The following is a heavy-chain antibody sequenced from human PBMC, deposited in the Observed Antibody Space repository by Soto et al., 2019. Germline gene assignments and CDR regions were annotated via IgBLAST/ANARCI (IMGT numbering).Heavy chain of an antibody. CDR1: GFTFSSYA. J-gene: IGHJ6*02. Sequence: SLRLSCAASGFTFSSYAMHWVRQAPGKGLEWVAVISYDGSNKYYADSVKGRFTISRDNSKNTLYLQMNSLRAEDTAVYYCARPMTTVTTLAYYGMDVWGQGTTVTVSS. CDR2: ISYDGSNK. D-gene: IGHD4-17*01. CDR3: ARPMTTVTTLAYYGMDV. V-gene: IGHV3-30-3*01.